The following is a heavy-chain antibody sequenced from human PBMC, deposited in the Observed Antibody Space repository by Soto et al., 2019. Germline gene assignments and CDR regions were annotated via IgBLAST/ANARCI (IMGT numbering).Heavy chain of an antibody. CDR3: ARDPSSGYSPGYGVDV. Sequence: SETLSLTCTVSGGSISSGGYYWSWIRQHPGKGLEWIGYIYYSGSTYYNPSLKSRVTISVDTSKNQFSLRAEDTAVYYCARDPSSGYSPGYGVDVWGQGTTVTVSS. V-gene: IGHV4-31*03. J-gene: IGHJ6*02. CDR1: GGSISSGGYY. CDR2: IYYSGST. D-gene: IGHD6-19*01.